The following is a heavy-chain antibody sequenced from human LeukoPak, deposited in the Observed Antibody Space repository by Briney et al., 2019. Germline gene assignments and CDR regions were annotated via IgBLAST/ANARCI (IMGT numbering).Heavy chain of an antibody. D-gene: IGHD2-8*01. CDR3: ARDGVSVSYYYYMDV. V-gene: IGHV1-2*06. CDR1: GYTFTGYY. Sequence: ASVKVFCKASGYTFTGYYMHWVRQAPGQGLEWMGRINPNSGGTNYAQKFQGRVTMTRDTSISTAYMELSRLRSDDTAVYYCARDGVSVSYYYYMDVWGKGTTVTVSS. J-gene: IGHJ6*03. CDR2: INPNSGGT.